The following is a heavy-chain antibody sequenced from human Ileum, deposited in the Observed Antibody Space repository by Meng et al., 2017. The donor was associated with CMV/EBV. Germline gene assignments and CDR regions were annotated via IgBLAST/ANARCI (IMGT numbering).Heavy chain of an antibody. D-gene: IGHD3-10*01. CDR2: ICGTGTT. V-gene: IGHV4-4*07. Sequence: QSLPLASGPGLVRPSETLSLTCTVSGASLSTSSWNWIRQSAGSRMEWIGSICGTGTTNYNPSFKSRVTLSLDKSKNQFSLKLSSVTAADTAVYYCARRIREVREISWENWLAPWGQGTLVTVSS. J-gene: IGHJ5*02. CDR1: GASLSTSS. CDR3: ARRIREVREISWENWLAP.